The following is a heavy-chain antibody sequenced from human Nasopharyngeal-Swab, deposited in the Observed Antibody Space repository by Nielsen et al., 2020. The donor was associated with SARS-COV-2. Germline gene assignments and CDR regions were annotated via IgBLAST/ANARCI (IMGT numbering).Heavy chain of an antibody. D-gene: IGHD3-22*01. CDR3: ARPHYYDSSGYYGPYYYYGMDV. V-gene: IGHV3-21*01. CDR2: ISSSSSYI. Sequence: GVLKISCAASGFTFSSYSMNWVRQAPGKGLEWVSSISSSSSYIYYADSVKGRFTISRDNAKNSMYLQMNSLRAEDTAVYYCARPHYYDSSGYYGPYYYYGMDVWGQGTTVTVSS. CDR1: GFTFSSYS. J-gene: IGHJ6*02.